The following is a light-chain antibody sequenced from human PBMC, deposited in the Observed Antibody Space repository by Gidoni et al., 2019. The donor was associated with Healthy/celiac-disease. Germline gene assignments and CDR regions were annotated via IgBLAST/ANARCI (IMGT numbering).Light chain of an antibody. CDR1: QSVSSN. V-gene: IGKV3-15*01. J-gene: IGKJ1*01. CDR3: QQYNNWPPT. Sequence: EIVMTQSPATLSVSPGERATLSCRASQSVSSNLAWYQQKPGQAPRLLIYGASTRATGIPARFSGSWSGTEFTLTISSLQSEDFAVYYCQQYNNWPPTFGQGTKVKSN. CDR2: GAS.